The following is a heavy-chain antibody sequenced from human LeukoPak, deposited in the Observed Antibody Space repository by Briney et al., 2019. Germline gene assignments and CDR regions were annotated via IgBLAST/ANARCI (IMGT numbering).Heavy chain of an antibody. J-gene: IGHJ4*02. CDR3: ARDRVSSGYPDY. Sequence: GGSLRLSCAASGFTVSSNYMSWVRQAPGKGLEWVSVIYSGGSTYYADSVKGRFTISRDNVKNSLYLQMNSLRAEDTAVYYCARDRVSSGYPDYWGQATLVTVSS. CDR2: IYSGGST. V-gene: IGHV3-66*01. D-gene: IGHD3-22*01. CDR1: GFTVSSNY.